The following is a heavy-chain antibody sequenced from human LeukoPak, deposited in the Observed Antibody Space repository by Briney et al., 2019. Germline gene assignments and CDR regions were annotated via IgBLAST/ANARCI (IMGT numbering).Heavy chain of an antibody. CDR3: ARYSGTHSRNFDY. CDR1: GDSISSSTYY. CDR2: IYYGGIT. J-gene: IGHJ4*02. V-gene: IGHV4-61*05. D-gene: IGHD1-26*01. Sequence: SETLSLTCTVSGDSISSSTYYWSWIRQPPGKGLEWIGYIYYGGITTYNPSLESRVTISVDTSKNQFSLKLSSVTAADTAVYYCARYSGTHSRNFDYWGQGTLVTVSS.